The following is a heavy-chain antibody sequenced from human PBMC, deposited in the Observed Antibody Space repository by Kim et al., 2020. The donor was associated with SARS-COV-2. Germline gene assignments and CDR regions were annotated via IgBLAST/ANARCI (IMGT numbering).Heavy chain of an antibody. J-gene: IGHJ3*01. CDR2: INSDVTST. CDR1: GFAFSTYW. CDR3: VKDLHYDTWSNYYAGDAFDL. Sequence: GGSLRLSCAASGFAFSTYWMHWVRQIPGKGLVWVSRINSDVTSTRYADSVKGRFTISRDNAKNTLYLQMNSLKAEDTAVYYCVKDLHYDTWSNYYAGDAFDLWGRGTMVTVSS. D-gene: IGHD3-3*01. V-gene: IGHV3-74*01.